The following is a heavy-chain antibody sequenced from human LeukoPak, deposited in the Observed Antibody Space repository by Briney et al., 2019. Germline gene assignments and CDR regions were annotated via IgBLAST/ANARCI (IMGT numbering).Heavy chain of an antibody. D-gene: IGHD6-19*01. CDR3: AREGRAVAETYYYCYMDV. V-gene: IGHV4-39*07. J-gene: IGHJ6*03. CDR2: IYYSGST. CDR1: GGSITSSSYY. Sequence: SETLSLTCTVSGGSITSSSYYWGWIRHPPGKGLEWLVSIYYSGSTYYHPPLKGRVTISVNTSKTQFSLKLSSVTATHTAVYSWAREGRAVAETYYYCYMDVSGKGTSVTVSS.